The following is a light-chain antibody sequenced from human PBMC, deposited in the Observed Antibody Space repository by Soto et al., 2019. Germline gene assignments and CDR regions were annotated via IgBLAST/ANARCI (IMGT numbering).Light chain of an antibody. J-gene: IGLJ2*01. CDR2: QGD. V-gene: IGLV2-23*01. Sequence: QSALTQPASVSGSPGQSITISCTGTNSDVGSYNLVSWYRQYPGKAPKLFIYQGDKRPSGVSNRFSGSKSGNTASLTSSGLQAEDEADYYCCSSATGTTLLIFRGGTKLTVL. CDR3: CSSATGTTLLI. CDR1: NSDVGSYNL.